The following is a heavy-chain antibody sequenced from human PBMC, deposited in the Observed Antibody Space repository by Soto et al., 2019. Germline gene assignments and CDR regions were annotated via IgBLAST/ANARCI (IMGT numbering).Heavy chain of an antibody. CDR1: GGSFSCYY. CDR3: ARGLRFTFYDILTGTRNYFDY. CDR2: INHSGST. D-gene: IGHD3-9*01. V-gene: IGHV4-34*01. Sequence: PSETLSLTCAVYGGSFSCYYWSWIRQPPGKGLEWIWEINHSGSTNYNPSLKSRVTISVDTSKNQFSLKPSSVTAADTAVYYCARGLRFTFYDILTGTRNYFDYWGQGTLVTVSS. J-gene: IGHJ4*02.